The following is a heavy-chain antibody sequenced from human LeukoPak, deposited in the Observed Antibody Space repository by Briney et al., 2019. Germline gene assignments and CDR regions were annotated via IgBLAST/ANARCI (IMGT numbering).Heavy chain of an antibody. J-gene: IGHJ4*02. V-gene: IGHV3-23*01. CDR2: ISGSGAMT. D-gene: IGHD3-10*01. Sequence: GGSLRLSCAASGFTLSNHAMIWVRQAPGKGLEWVSSISGSGAMTYYADSVKGRFTISRDNAMDTLYLQMNSLRADDTAVYYCVKDRVDGSGSQFDSWGQGSLVIVSS. CDR3: VKDRVDGSGSQFDS. CDR1: GFTLSNHA.